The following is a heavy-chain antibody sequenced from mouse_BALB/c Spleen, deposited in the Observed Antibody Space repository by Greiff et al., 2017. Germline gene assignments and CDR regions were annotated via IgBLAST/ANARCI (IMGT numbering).Heavy chain of an antibody. D-gene: IGHD1-2*01. Sequence: QVQLQQPGAELLKPGASVKLSCKASGYTFTSYWMHWVKQRPGQVLEWIGEINPSNGRTNYNEKFKSKATLTVDKSSSTAYMQLSSLTSEDSAVYFCARGTTAYAMDYWGQGTSVTVSS. CDR3: ARGTTAYAMDY. CDR1: GYTFTSYW. CDR2: INPSNGRT. V-gene: IGHV1S81*02. J-gene: IGHJ4*01.